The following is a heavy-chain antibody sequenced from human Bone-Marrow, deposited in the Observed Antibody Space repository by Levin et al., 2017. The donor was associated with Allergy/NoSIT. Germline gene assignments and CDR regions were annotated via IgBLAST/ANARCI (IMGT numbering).Heavy chain of an antibody. Sequence: GESLKISCVTSGFNFGSYGMYWVRQAPGKGLEWVAVVWFDGTKVSYGESVKGRFIVSRDNVKNTLYLQMNDLRAGDTATYFCARGAYGQLPHFDTWGQGTLVTVSA. CDR3: ARGAYGQLPHFDT. CDR2: VWFDGTKV. CDR1: GFNFGSYG. D-gene: IGHD2-21*01. V-gene: IGHV3-33*07. J-gene: IGHJ5*02.